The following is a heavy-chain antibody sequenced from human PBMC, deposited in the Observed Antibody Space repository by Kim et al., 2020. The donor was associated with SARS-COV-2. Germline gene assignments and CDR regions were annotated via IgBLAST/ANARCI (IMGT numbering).Heavy chain of an antibody. Sequence: ASVKVSCKAFGYTFTTFAMNWVRQAPGQGPEWMGWIDTKTGTPNYAPAFRGRFEFSSDTSVTTTFLQISGLRAEDTAVYYCARVYCSEGACYSGAHYYSMDVWGRGTTVTVSS. CDR2: IDTKTGTP. J-gene: IGHJ6*02. V-gene: IGHV7-4-1*02. CDR3: ARVYCSEGACYSGAHYYSMDV. D-gene: IGHD2-15*01. CDR1: GYTFTTFA.